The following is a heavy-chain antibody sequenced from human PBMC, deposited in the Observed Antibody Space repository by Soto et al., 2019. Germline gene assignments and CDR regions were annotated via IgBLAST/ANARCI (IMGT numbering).Heavy chain of an antibody. V-gene: IGHV3-30*03. CDR2: ISHHGLKE. CDR3: ARYCSNLDCHYLYYFDS. Sequence: QVQLVESGGGVVRPGRSLRLSCVASGFTFRDYGMHWVRQAPGKGLEWVAGISHHGLKEHYADSVKGRFTISRDNSKKTVYLQLNSLRGDDTAVYYCARYCSNLDCHYLYYFDSWGQGTQVTVSS. J-gene: IGHJ4*02. CDR1: GFTFRDYG. D-gene: IGHD2-2*01.